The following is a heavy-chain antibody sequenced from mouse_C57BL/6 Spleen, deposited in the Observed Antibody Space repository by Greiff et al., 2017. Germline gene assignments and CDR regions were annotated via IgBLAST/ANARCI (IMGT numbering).Heavy chain of an antibody. CDR2: ISSGGSYT. CDR1: GFTFSSYG. CDR3: ARHEGLRRTEYAMDY. Sequence: EVKLVESGGDLVKPGGSLKLSCAASGFTFSSYGMSWVRPTPDKRLEWVATISSGGSYTYYPDSVKGRFTISRDNAKNTLYLQMSSLKSEDTAMYYCARHEGLRRTEYAMDYWGQGTSVTVSS. J-gene: IGHJ4*01. D-gene: IGHD2-2*01. V-gene: IGHV5-6*01.